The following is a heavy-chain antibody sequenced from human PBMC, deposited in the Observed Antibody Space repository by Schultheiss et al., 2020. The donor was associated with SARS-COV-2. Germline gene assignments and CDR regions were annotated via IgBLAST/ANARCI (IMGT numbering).Heavy chain of an antibody. CDR3: AKEPLNRGRIFLSRGVTAFDF. D-gene: IGHD2/OR15-2a*01. V-gene: IGHV3-66*01. Sequence: GGSLRLSCATSGFTFSSYSMIWVRQAPGKGLEWVSVIYGGGNTYYADSVKGRFTISRDNSKNTVYLQMNSLRVEDTAIYYCAKEPLNRGRIFLSRGVTAFDFWGQGSLVTVSS. CDR1: GFTFSSYS. J-gene: IGHJ5*01. CDR2: IYGGGNT.